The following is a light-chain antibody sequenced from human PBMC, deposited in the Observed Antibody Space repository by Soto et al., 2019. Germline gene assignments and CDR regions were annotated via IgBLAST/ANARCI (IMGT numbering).Light chain of an antibody. V-gene: IGKV3-11*01. CDR2: DAS. CDR3: QQRSNWSLT. Sequence: EIVLTQSPATLSLSPGERATLSCRASQSVSSYLAWYQQKPGQAPRLLIYDASNRATGIPARFSGSGSGTDFTLTSSSLEPEDLAVYYCQQRSNWSLTFGGGTKVEIK. J-gene: IGKJ4*01. CDR1: QSVSSY.